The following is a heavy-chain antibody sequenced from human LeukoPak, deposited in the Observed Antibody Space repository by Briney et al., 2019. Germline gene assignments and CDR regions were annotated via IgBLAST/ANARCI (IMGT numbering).Heavy chain of an antibody. V-gene: IGHV1-46*01. J-gene: IGHJ3*02. CDR2: INPSGGST. CDR3: ARGGITGTTRGPTRLNDAFDI. Sequence: ASVKVSCKASGYTSTSYYMHWVRQAPGQGLEWMGIINPSGGSTSYAQKFQGRVTMTRDTSTSTVYMELSSLRSEDTAVYYCARGGITGTTRGPTRLNDAFDIWGQGTMVTVSS. D-gene: IGHD1-20*01. CDR1: GYTSTSYY.